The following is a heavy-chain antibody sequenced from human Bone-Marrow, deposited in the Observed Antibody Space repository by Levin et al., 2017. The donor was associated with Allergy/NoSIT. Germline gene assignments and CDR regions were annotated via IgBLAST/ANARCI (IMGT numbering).Heavy chain of an antibody. V-gene: IGHV3-11*01. CDR2: ISGSGSTT. CDR3: ARASYDTSLDAFDI. J-gene: IGHJ3*02. D-gene: IGHD3-22*01. CDR1: GFTFSNYY. Sequence: KAGGSLRLSCAASGFTFSNYYMSWIRQSPGKGLEWASYISGSGSTTYYSDSVKGRFTISRDNAKNLVYLQMKSLRAEDTAVYYCARASYDTSLDAFDIWGQGTMVTVSA.